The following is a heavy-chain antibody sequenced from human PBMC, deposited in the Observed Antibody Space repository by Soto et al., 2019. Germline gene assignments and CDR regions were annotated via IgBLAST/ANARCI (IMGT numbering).Heavy chain of an antibody. Sequence: PSETLSLTCTVSGGSVNSSSFYGGWIRQPPGKGLEWIGNIYYSGTTYYNPSLKSRVTISVDTSKNHFSLRLSSVTAADTAVYYCARVDKTMVLPFFNSWGQGTLVTVSS. D-gene: IGHD5-18*01. CDR2: IYYSGTT. CDR1: GGSVNSSSFY. V-gene: IGHV4-39*02. J-gene: IGHJ5*01. CDR3: ARVDKTMVLPFFNS.